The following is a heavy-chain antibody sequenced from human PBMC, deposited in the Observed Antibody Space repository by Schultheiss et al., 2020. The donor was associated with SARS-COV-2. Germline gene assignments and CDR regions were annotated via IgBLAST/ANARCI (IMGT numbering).Heavy chain of an antibody. CDR3: ARASYPGSLFDY. D-gene: IGHD1-26*01. Sequence: GESLKISCKASGYTFTGYYMHWVRQAPGQGLEWMGWIYPNSGGTNYAQKFQGRVTMTRDTSISTAYMELSRLRSDDTAVYYCARASYPGSLFDYWGQGTLVTVSS. V-gene: IGHV1-2*02. CDR1: GYTFTGYY. CDR2: IYPNSGGT. J-gene: IGHJ4*02.